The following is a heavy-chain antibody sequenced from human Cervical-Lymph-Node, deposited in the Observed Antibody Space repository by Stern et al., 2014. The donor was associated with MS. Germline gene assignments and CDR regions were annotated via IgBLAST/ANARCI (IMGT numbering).Heavy chain of an antibody. J-gene: IGHJ4*02. CDR1: GYTFSSYW. Sequence: EVQLVESGGALVQPGGSLRLSCAGSGYTFSSYWMHWVRQAPGTGLVWVSRINTDGSTTNYADSVKGRFTISRDNAKNTLYLQMNSLKPEDTAVYYCTRDIGGAAGYWGQGTLVTVSS. CDR2: INTDGSTT. V-gene: IGHV3-74*01. D-gene: IGHD3-16*01. CDR3: TRDIGGAAGY.